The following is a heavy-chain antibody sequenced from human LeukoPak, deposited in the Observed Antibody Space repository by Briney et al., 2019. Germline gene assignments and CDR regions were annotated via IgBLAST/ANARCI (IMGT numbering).Heavy chain of an antibody. CDR1: AFTFSSYG. CDR2: IRYDGSNK. D-gene: IGHD1-26*01. CDR3: ARVKSGSYYAFDI. Sequence: GGSLRLSCAASAFTFSSYGMHWVRQAPGKGLEWVAFIRYDGSNKYYADSVKGRFTISRDNSKNSLYLQMNSLRAEDTAVYYCARVKSGSYYAFDIWGQGTMVTVSS. J-gene: IGHJ3*02. V-gene: IGHV3-30*02.